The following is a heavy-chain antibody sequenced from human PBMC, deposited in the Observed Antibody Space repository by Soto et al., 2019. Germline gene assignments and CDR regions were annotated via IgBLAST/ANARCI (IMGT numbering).Heavy chain of an antibody. CDR2: IYYSGST. CDR1: GGSISSGDYY. J-gene: IGHJ6*02. CDR3: ARDNQCTSCYPDYYYGMGV. D-gene: IGHD2-2*01. Sequence: TLSLTCTVSGGSISSGDYYWSWIRQPPGKGLEWIGYIYYSGSTYYNPPLKSRVTISVDTSKNQFSLKLSSVTAADTAVYYCARDNQCTSCYPDYYYGMGVWGQGTTVTVSS. V-gene: IGHV4-30-4*01.